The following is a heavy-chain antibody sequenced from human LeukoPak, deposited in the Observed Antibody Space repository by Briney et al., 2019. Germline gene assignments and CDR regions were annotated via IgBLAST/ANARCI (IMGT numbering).Heavy chain of an antibody. V-gene: IGHV4-59*01. J-gene: IGHJ5*02. CDR3: ARDNLYCSGGSCYWGRFDP. D-gene: IGHD2-15*01. CDR1: GGSISSYY. Sequence: SETLSLTCIVSGGSISSYYWSWIRQPPGKGLEWIGYIYYSGSTNYNPSLKSRVTISVDTSKNQFSLKLSSVTAADTAVYYCARDNLYCSGGSCYWGRFDPWGQGTLVTVSS. CDR2: IYYSGST.